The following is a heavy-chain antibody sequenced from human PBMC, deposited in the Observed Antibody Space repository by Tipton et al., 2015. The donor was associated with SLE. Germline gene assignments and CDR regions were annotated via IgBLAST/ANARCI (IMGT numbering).Heavy chain of an antibody. CDR2: INSDGSST. V-gene: IGHV3-74*01. CDR1: GFTFSNYW. J-gene: IGHJ6*02. Sequence: SLRLSCAASGFTFSNYWMHWVRQAPGKGLVWVSRINSDGSSTSYADSVRGRFTISRDNAKNTLYLQMNSLRAEDTAVYYCASLSSNYGMDVWGQGTTVTVSS. D-gene: IGHD4-11*01. CDR3: ASLSSNYGMDV.